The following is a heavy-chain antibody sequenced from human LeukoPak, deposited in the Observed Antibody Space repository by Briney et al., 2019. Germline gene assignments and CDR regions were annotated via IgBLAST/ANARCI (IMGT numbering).Heavy chain of an antibody. J-gene: IGHJ4*02. CDR3: AKKGYYDGSGYYMYYFDH. V-gene: IGHV3-30-3*02. CDR1: GFTFSTYT. CDR2: ISSDGSNK. D-gene: IGHD3-22*01. Sequence: HPGGSLRLSCAASGFTFSTYTIHWVRQAPGKGLEWVGFISSDGSNKYYADSLKGRFTISRDNSKNTLYLQMNSLRAEDTAVYYCAKKGYYDGSGYYMYYFDHWGQGTLVTVSS.